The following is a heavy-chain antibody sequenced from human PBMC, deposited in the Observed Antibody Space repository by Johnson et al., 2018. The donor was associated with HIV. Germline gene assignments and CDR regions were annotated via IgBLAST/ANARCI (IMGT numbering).Heavy chain of an antibody. CDR2: IYSGGST. V-gene: IGHV3-66*01. J-gene: IGHJ3*01. CDR3: ARENYRRRDAFDV. CDR1: GFTFSSYA. D-gene: IGHD1-7*01. Sequence: VQLVESGGGLVQPGGSLRLSCAASGFTFSSYAMSWVRQAPGKGLEWVSVIYSGGSTYYADSVKGRFTISRDNSKNTLYLQMNSLRTEDTAVYYCARENYRRRDAFDVWGQGTVVIVSS.